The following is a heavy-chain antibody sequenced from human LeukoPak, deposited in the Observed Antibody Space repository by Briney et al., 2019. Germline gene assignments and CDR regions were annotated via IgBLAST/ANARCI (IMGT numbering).Heavy chain of an antibody. CDR2: IYYSGST. J-gene: IGHJ4*02. D-gene: IGHD4-23*01. CDR3: ARVHGANSFLDY. Sequence: PSETLSLTCTVSGGSISSSSYYWGWIRQPPGKGLEWIGSIYYSGSTYYNPSLKSRVTISVDTSKNQFSLKLTSVTAADTAVYYCARVHGANSFLDYWGQGTLVTVSS. CDR1: GGSISSSSYY. V-gene: IGHV4-39*07.